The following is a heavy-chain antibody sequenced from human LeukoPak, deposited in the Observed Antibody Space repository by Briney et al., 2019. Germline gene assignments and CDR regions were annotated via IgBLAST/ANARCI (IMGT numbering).Heavy chain of an antibody. CDR2: ISSNGGST. CDR3: VKGGKEFDY. V-gene: IGHV3-64D*09. D-gene: IGHD4-23*01. Sequence: GGSLRLSCAASGFTFSAYTMNWVRQAPGKGLEYVSAISSNGGSTYYADSVKGRFTISRDNSKNTLYLQMSSLRAEDTAVYYCVKGGKEFDYWGQGTLVTVSS. CDR1: GFTFSAYT. J-gene: IGHJ4*02.